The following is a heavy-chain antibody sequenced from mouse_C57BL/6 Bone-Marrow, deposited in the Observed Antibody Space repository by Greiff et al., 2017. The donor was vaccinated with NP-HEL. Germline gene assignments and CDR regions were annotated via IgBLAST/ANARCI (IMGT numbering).Heavy chain of an antibody. Sequence: QVQLQQPGAELVRPGTSVKLSCKASGYTFTSYWMHWVQQRPGQGLEWIGVIDPSDSYTNYNQKFKGKATLTVDTSSSTAYMQLSSLTSEDSAVYYCARVSTMVKWVAYWGRGTRVTVSA. V-gene: IGHV1-59*01. J-gene: IGHJ3*01. CDR2: IDPSDSYT. D-gene: IGHD2-2*01. CDR1: GYTFTSYW. CDR3: ARVSTMVKWVAY.